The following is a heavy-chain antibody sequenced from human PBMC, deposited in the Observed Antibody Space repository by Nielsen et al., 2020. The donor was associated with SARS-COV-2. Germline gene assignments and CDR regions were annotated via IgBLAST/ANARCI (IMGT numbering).Heavy chain of an antibody. CDR1: GFTFSSYG. V-gene: IGHV3-30*18. J-gene: IGHJ3*02. D-gene: IGHD2-2*01. Sequence: GGSLRLSCAASGFTFSSYGMHWVRQAPGKGLEWVAVISYDGSNKYYADSVKGRFTISRDNSKNTLYLQMNSLRAEDTAAYYCAKESIVVVSSGAFDIWGQGTMVTVSS. CDR3: AKESIVVVSSGAFDI. CDR2: ISYDGSNK.